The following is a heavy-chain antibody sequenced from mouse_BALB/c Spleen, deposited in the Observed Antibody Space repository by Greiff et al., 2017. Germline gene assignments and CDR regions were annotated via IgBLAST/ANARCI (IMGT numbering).Heavy chain of an antibody. CDR1: GYSFTDYI. CDR2: INPYYGST. J-gene: IGHJ2*01. Sequence: VQLKQTGPELVKPGASVKISCKASGYSFTDYIMLWVKQSHGKSLEWIGNINPYYGSTSYNLKFKGKATLTVDKSSSTAYMQLNSLTSEDSAVYYCATERGYWGQGTTLTVSS. CDR3: ATERGY. V-gene: IGHV1-39*01.